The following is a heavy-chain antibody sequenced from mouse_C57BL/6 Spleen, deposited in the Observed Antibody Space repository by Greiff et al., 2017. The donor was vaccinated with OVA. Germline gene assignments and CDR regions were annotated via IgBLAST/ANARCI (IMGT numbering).Heavy chain of an antibody. Sequence: VQLKESGPELVKPGASVKMSCKASGYTFTDYNMHWVKQSHGKSLEWIGYINPNNGGTSYTQKFKGKATLTVNKSSSTAYMERRSLTAEDSAVYYCAREGLIITTVVPYAMDYWGQGTSVTVSS. CDR3: AREGLIITTVVPYAMDY. CDR2: INPNNGGT. V-gene: IGHV1-22*01. CDR1: GYTFTDYN. J-gene: IGHJ4*01. D-gene: IGHD1-1*01.